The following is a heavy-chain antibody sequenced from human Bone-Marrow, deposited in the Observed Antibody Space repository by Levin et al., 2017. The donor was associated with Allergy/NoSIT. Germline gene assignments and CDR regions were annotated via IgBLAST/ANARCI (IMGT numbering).Heavy chain of an antibody. CDR3: ARNGACSCEF. D-gene: IGHD2-8*01. CDR2: INRDGGDG. CDR1: GFTFSGYW. J-gene: IGHJ4*02. V-gene: IGHV3-7*02. Sequence: GESLKISCASSGFTFSGYWMAWVRQAPGKGLEWVANINRDGGDGYYVDSVKGRFTISRDNARNSLDLQMNSLRVEDTAVYYCARNGACSCEFWGQGTLVTVSS.